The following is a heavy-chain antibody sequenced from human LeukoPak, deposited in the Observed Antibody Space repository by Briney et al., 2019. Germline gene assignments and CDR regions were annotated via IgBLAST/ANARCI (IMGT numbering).Heavy chain of an antibody. CDR2: IWYDGSEK. V-gene: IGHV3-33*01. J-gene: IGHJ4*02. CDR1: RFTFRNYG. D-gene: IGHD2-21*01. Sequence: GGSLRLSCAASRFTFRNYGMHWVRQAPGKGLEWVAVIWYDGSEKYYVDSVKGRFTVSRDNSKTTVYLQMNGLRVEDTAVYYCARGPVVVIPFYYFDYWGQGTLVTVSS. CDR3: ARGPVVVIPFYYFDY.